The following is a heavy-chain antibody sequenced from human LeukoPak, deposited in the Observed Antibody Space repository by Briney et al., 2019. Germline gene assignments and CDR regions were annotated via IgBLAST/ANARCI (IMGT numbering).Heavy chain of an antibody. CDR3: VRDTAGSVWFGEYFTY. Sequence: PGGPLRLSCAASGFTFSNSDLKWVREAPGKGLGWVSYLFNSGNTIYSAHSVEGRFSLSREKVKKSLCLQMNSLRAEETAVYYWVRDTAGSVWFGEYFTYWGQGTLVTVSS. J-gene: IGHJ1*01. CDR2: LFNSGNTI. D-gene: IGHD6-19*01. V-gene: IGHV3-48*03. CDR1: GFTFSNSD.